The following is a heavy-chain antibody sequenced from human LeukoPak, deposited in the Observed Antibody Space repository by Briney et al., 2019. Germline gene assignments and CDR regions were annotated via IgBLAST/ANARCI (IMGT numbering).Heavy chain of an antibody. Sequence: SETLSLTCTVSGGSISSYYWSWIRQPPGKGLEWIGYIYYSGSTNYNPSLKSRVTISVDTSKNQFSLKLSSVTAADTAVYYCARGPYDSRGYYYVPRGAFDIWGQGTMVTVSS. CDR1: GGSISSYY. D-gene: IGHD3-22*01. CDR2: IYYSGST. CDR3: ARGPYDSRGYYYVPRGAFDI. V-gene: IGHV4-59*12. J-gene: IGHJ3*02.